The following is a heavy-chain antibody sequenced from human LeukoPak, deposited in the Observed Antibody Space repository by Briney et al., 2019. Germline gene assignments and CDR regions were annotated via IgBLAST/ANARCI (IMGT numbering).Heavy chain of an antibody. CDR3: ARDLWHIARYGHYMDV. V-gene: IGHV3-48*03. CDR2: IGSAGSTI. CDR1: GFTFSDYE. D-gene: IGHD2-21*01. Sequence: GGSLRLSCAASGFTFSDYEMNWVRQAPGKGLEWLSYIGSAGSTIYYADSVKGRFTISRDNAKNSLSLQMNTLRPEDTAVYYCARDLWHIARYGHYMDVWGKGTTVTISS. J-gene: IGHJ6*03.